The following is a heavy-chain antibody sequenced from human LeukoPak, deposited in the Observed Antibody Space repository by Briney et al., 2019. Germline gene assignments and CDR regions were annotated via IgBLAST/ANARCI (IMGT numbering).Heavy chain of an antibody. CDR3: AKDFDSGGSYDGAHS. V-gene: IGHV3-30*18. CDR1: GFTLSSYG. J-gene: IGHJ4*02. CDR2: IAYDGSNK. Sequence: GGSLRLSCAASGFTLSSYGMHWVRQAPGKGLEWVAVIAYDGSNKHYIDSVKGRFTISRDNSKNTVYLQMNSLRPEDTAVYFCAKDFDSGGSYDGAHSWGQGALVTVSS. D-gene: IGHD3-22*01.